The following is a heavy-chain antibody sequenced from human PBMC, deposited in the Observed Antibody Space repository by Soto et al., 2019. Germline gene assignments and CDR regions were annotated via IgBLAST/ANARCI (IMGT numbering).Heavy chain of an antibody. J-gene: IGHJ4*02. D-gene: IGHD3-16*01. CDR1: GYSFPSYG. Sequence: QIHLVQSGAEVKKPGASVKVSCKASGYSFPSYGVTWVRQAPGQGLEWMGWVNPYNGNTNYAQKVQGRVTMTTDPSTRTAYMELRSLRSDDTAVYYCARGGGGDYLDYWGQGTLVTVSS. CDR3: ARGGGGDYLDY. V-gene: IGHV1-18*01. CDR2: VNPYNGNT.